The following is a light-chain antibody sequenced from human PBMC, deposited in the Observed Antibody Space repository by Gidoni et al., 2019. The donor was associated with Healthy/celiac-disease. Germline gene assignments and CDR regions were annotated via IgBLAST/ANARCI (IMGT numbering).Light chain of an antibody. Sequence: QSVLTQPPSVSRAPGQRVTISCTGRSSNIGAGYDVHWYQQLPGTAPKLLIYGNSNRPSGVPDRFSGSKSGTSASLAITGLQAEDEADYYCQSYDSSLSGSVVFGGGTKLTVL. CDR1: SSNIGAGYD. CDR2: GNS. CDR3: QSYDSSLSGSVV. V-gene: IGLV1-40*01. J-gene: IGLJ2*01.